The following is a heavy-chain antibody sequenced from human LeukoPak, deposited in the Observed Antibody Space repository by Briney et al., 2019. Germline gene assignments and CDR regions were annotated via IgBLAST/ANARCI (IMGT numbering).Heavy chain of an antibody. V-gene: IGHV3-7*02. CDR3: ARAGGDGYKVDWFDP. Sequence: PGGSLRLSCAASGFTFSYYWMSWVRQAPGKGLEWVANIHHDGSEKYYVDSVKGRFTISRDNAKNSLFLQMNSLRAEDTAVYYCARAGGDGYKVDWFDPWGQGTLVTVSS. CDR1: GFTFSYYW. CDR2: IHHDGSEK. D-gene: IGHD5-24*01. J-gene: IGHJ5*02.